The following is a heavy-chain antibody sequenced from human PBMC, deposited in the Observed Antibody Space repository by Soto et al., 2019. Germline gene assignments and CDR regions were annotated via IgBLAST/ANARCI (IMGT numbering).Heavy chain of an antibody. Sequence: ASVKVSCKASGYTFTSYGISWVRQAPGQGLEWMGWISAYNGNTNYAQKLQGRVTMTTDTSTSTAYMELRSLRSDDTAVYYCARVIGDYVDREERRLYYFDYWGQGTLVTVSS. CDR3: ARVIGDYVDREERRLYYFDY. J-gene: IGHJ4*02. CDR1: GYTFTSYG. CDR2: ISAYNGNT. V-gene: IGHV1-18*01. D-gene: IGHD4-17*01.